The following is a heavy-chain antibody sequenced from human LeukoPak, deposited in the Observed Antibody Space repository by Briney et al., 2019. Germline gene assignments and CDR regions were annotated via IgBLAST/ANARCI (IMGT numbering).Heavy chain of an antibody. J-gene: IGHJ6*02. CDR3: ARDHLYCSSTSCYGQGHYYYGMDV. Sequence: GASVTVSCKASGGTFSSYAISWVRQAPGQGLEWMGRIIPILGIANYAQKFQGRVTITADKSTSTAYMELSSLRSEDTAVYYCARDHLYCSSTSCYGQGHYYYGMDVWGQGTTVTVSS. CDR1: GGTFSSYA. CDR2: IIPILGIA. V-gene: IGHV1-69*04. D-gene: IGHD2-2*01.